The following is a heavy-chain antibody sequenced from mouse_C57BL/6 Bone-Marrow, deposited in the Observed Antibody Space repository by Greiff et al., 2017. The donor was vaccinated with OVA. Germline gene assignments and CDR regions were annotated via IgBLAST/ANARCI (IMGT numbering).Heavy chain of an antibody. CDR3: ARYYYGSTFDY. CDR2: IHPNSGST. D-gene: IGHD1-1*01. V-gene: IGHV1-64*01. Sequence: VQLQQPGAELVKPGASVKLSCKASGYTFTSYRMHWVKQRPGQGLEWIGMIHPNSGSTNYNEKFKSKATLTVDKSSSTAYMQLSSLTSEDSAVYYCARYYYGSTFDYWGQGTTLTVSS. CDR1: GYTFTSYR. J-gene: IGHJ2*01.